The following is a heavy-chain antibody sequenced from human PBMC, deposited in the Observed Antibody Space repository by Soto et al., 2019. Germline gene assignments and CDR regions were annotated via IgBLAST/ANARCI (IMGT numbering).Heavy chain of an antibody. CDR3: ARDPGDGDYEGYYYYGMDV. V-gene: IGHV4-4*02. Sequence: QVQLQESGPGLVKPSGTLSLTCAVSGGSISISNWWSWVRQPPGKGLEWIGEIYHSGSTNYNPSLKSRVTISVDKSQNQFSLKLSSVTAADTAVYYCARDPGDGDYEGYYYYGMDVWGQGTTVTVSS. CDR1: GGSISISNW. J-gene: IGHJ6*02. D-gene: IGHD4-17*01. CDR2: IYHSGST.